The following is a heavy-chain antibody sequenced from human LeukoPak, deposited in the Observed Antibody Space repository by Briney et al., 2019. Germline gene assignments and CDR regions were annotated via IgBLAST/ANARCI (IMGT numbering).Heavy chain of an antibody. V-gene: IGHV4-59*01. Sequence: GSLRLSCAASGFTFSSYGMSWVRQAPGKGLEWIGYIYYSGSTNYNPSLKSRVTISVDTSKNQFSLKLSSVTAADTAVYYCARGLVIQLWSTDAFDIWGQGTMVTVSS. CDR2: IYYSGST. CDR1: GFTFSSYG. J-gene: IGHJ3*02. CDR3: ARGLVIQLWSTDAFDI. D-gene: IGHD5-18*01.